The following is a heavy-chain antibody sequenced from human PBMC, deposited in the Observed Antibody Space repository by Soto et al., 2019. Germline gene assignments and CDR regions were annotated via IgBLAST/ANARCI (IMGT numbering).Heavy chain of an antibody. D-gene: IGHD3-3*01. J-gene: IGHJ6*02. CDR3: ARVNYDFWSGYYRYYYYGMDV. Sequence: PSETLCLTWTVSGGSISSSSYYWGWIRQPPGKGLEWIGSIYYSGSTYYNPSLKSRVTISVDTSKNQFSLKLSSVTAADTAVYYCARVNYDFWSGYYRYYYYGMDVWGQGTTVTVSS. V-gene: IGHV4-39*01. CDR1: GGSISSSSYY. CDR2: IYYSGST.